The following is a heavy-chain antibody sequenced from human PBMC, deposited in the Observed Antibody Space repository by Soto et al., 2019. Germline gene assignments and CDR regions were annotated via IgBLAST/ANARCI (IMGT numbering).Heavy chain of an antibody. D-gene: IGHD3-10*01. CDR2: ICGGGGNT. CDR3: AKGGSGVLWKENPKALNY. CDR1: GCRFSRYV. V-gene: IGHV3-33*06. Sequence: GGSRRLACAGAGCRFSRYVTLCVLPSPGKGLEWVAVICGGGGNTYYADSVKGRFTISRDNSKNTLYLQMNSLRAEDTAVYYCAKGGSGVLWKENPKALNYWGQGTLVTVSS. J-gene: IGHJ4*02.